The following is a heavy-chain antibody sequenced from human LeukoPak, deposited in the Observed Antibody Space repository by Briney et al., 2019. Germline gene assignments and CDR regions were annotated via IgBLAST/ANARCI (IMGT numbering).Heavy chain of an antibody. D-gene: IGHD6-19*01. CDR2: ISSNGGST. Sequence: PGGSLRLSCAASGFTISSYAMHWVRQAPGKGLEYVSAISSNGGSTHYANSVKGRFTISRDNSKNTLYLQMGSLRADDMAVYYCARAPRGAVAGYYFDYWGQGTLVTVSS. CDR1: GFTISSYA. CDR3: ARAPRGAVAGYYFDY. V-gene: IGHV3-64*01. J-gene: IGHJ4*02.